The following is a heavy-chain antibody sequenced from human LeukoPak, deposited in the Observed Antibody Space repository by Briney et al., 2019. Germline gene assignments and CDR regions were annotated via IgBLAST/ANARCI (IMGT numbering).Heavy chain of an antibody. Sequence: GGSLRLSCAASGFTFSTFAMNWVRQAPGKGLEWVSAISGSGDSTYFGDSVKGRFTISRDNSKSVLYLQMNTLRAEDTAVYYCARLVPRHYMGTDYYMDVWGKGTTVTVSS. CDR3: ARLVPRHYMGTDYYMDV. CDR1: GFTFSTFA. CDR2: ISGSGDST. J-gene: IGHJ6*03. V-gene: IGHV3-23*01. D-gene: IGHD4-11*01.